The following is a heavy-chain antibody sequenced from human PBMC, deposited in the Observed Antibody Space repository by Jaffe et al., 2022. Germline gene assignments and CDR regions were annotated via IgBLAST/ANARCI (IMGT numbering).Heavy chain of an antibody. J-gene: IGHJ3*02. Sequence: QVQLQESGPGLVKPSETLSLTCTVSGGSISSYYWSWIRQPPGKGLEWIGYIYYSGSTNYNPSLKSRVTISVDTSKNQFSLKLSSVTAADTAVYYCARGDDFWSGYFPGAFDIWGQGTMVTVSS. D-gene: IGHD3-3*01. CDR3: ARGDDFWSGYFPGAFDI. CDR2: IYYSGST. CDR1: GGSISSYY. V-gene: IGHV4-59*01.